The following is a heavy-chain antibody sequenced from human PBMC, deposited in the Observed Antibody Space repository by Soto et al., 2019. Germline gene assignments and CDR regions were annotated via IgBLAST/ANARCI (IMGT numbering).Heavy chain of an antibody. Sequence: SETLSLTCAVYGGSFSGYYWSWIRQPPGKGLEWIGEINHSGSTNYNPSLKSRVTISVDTSKNQFSLKLSSVTAADTAVYYCARDYSSGWFIDYWGQGTLVTVSS. CDR3: ARDYSSGWFIDY. CDR2: INHSGST. CDR1: GGSFSGYY. D-gene: IGHD6-19*01. J-gene: IGHJ4*02. V-gene: IGHV4-34*01.